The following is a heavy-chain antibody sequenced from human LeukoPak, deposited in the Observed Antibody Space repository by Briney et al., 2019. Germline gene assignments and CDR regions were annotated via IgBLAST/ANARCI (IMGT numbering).Heavy chain of an antibody. CDR1: GGSISSSSYY. Sequence: SETLSLTCTVSGGSISSSSYYWGWIRQPPGKGLEWIGSIYYSGSTYYNPSLKSRVTISVDTSKNQFSLKLSSVTAADTAVYYCASYYYDSSAYETKNPTYYFDYWGQGTLVTVSS. J-gene: IGHJ4*02. D-gene: IGHD3-22*01. CDR3: ASYYYDSSAYETKNPTYYFDY. CDR2: IYYSGST. V-gene: IGHV4-39*07.